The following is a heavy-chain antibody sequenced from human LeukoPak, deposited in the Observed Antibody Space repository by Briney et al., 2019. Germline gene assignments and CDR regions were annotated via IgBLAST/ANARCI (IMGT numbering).Heavy chain of an antibody. CDR3: AKGYCSSTSCYSPTYFDY. CDR1: GFTFSSYG. Sequence: GGSLRLSCAASGFTFSSYGMHWVRQAPGKGLEWVAFIRYDGSNKYYADSVKGRFTISRDNSKNTMYLQMNSLRAEDTAVYYCAKGYCSSTSCYSPTYFDYWGQGTLVTVSS. D-gene: IGHD2-2*01. V-gene: IGHV3-30*02. CDR2: IRYDGSNK. J-gene: IGHJ4*02.